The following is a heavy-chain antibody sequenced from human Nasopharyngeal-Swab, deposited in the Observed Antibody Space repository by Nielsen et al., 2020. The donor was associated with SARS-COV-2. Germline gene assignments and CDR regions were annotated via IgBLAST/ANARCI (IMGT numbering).Heavy chain of an antibody. Sequence: GGSLRLSCAASGFTFSSSSMNWVRQAPGKGLEWVSSISSSSSYIYYADSVKGRFTISRDNAKNSLYLQMNSLRAEDTAVYYCAREYKYSGYVNIERGYYYYGMDVWGQGTTVTVSS. V-gene: IGHV3-21*01. CDR3: AREYKYSGYVNIERGYYYYGMDV. D-gene: IGHD5-12*01. CDR2: ISSSSSYI. CDR1: GFTFSSSS. J-gene: IGHJ6*02.